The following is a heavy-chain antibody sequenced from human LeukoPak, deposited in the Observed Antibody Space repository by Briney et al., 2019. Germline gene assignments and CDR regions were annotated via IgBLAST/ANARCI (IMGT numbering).Heavy chain of an antibody. Sequence: SETLSLTCSVSGGSISSYYWSWIRQPAGKGLEFIGRIYSSGITNYNPSLESRVTMSVDTSKNQFSLKLRSVTAADTAIYYCARAVAALAGGDYYYMDVWGKGTTVTVSS. CDR1: GGSISSYY. CDR3: ARAVAALAGGDYYYMDV. CDR2: IYSSGIT. V-gene: IGHV4-4*07. D-gene: IGHD6-13*01. J-gene: IGHJ6*03.